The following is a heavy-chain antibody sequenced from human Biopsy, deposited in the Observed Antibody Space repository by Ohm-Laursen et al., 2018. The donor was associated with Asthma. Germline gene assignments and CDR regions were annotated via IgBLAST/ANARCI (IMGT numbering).Heavy chain of an antibody. CDR1: GGTFNTYV. Sequence: ASAKVSCKSPGGTFNTYVIGWGRQAPGQGLEWMGGINSVFGTTTYPQKFQDRVTITADDSTSTVYMELSSLRSEDAAVYYCARKAGSCISRTCYSLDFWGQGTLVTVSS. D-gene: IGHD2-2*01. V-gene: IGHV1-69*13. CDR3: ARKAGSCISRTCYSLDF. CDR2: INSVFGTT. J-gene: IGHJ4*02.